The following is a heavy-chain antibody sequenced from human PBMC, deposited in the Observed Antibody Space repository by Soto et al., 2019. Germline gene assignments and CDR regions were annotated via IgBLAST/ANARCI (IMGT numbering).Heavy chain of an antibody. V-gene: IGHV4-39*01. D-gene: IGHD3-3*01. J-gene: IGHJ4*02. Sequence: TSETLSLTCTVSGGSISSSSYYWGWIRQPPGKGLEWIGSIYYSGSTYYNPSLKSRVTISVDTSKNQFSLKLSSVTAADTAVYYCARQGLGPVTIFGVVTETGIFDYWGQGTLVTVSS. CDR2: IYYSGST. CDR1: GGSISSSSYY. CDR3: ARQGLGPVTIFGVVTETGIFDY.